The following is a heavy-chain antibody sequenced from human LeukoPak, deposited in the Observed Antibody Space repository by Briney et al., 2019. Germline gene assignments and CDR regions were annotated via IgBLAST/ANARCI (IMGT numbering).Heavy chain of an antibody. CDR2: IYTSGGT. V-gene: IGHV4-4*07. J-gene: IGHJ3*01. D-gene: IGHD2-2*01. CDR1: GGSLSPYY. Sequence: SETLSLTCTVSGGSLSPYYWTWIRQSPGKRLEWIGRIYTSGGTNYNPSLKSRVTMSVDKSKNQISLNLASLTAADTALYYCAGRGSSSGTFDVWGPGTFVTVSS. CDR3: AGRGSSSGTFDV.